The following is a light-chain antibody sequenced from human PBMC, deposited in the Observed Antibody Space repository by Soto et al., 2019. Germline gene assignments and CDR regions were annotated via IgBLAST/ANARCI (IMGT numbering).Light chain of an antibody. J-gene: IGKJ1*01. CDR1: RSIDKN. V-gene: IGKV1-39*01. Sequence: IQMTPSPSSLYASIGDRVTIPCRASRSIDKNLNWYQQKPGKAPNRLIYATSALRNGVPSKFSGSGSGTEFTLTVNSLHPEDFAVYFCQQSYSSPWTFGLGTKVDI. CDR3: QQSYSSPWT. CDR2: ATS.